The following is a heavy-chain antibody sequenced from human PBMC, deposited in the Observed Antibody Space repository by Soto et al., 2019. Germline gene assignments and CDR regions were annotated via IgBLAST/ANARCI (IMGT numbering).Heavy chain of an antibody. CDR2: IFYTGIT. V-gene: IGHV4-59*01. CDR1: GASISSYY. CDR3: ARGTTIFGVVRPLPFDY. J-gene: IGHJ4*02. D-gene: IGHD3-3*01. Sequence: QVQLQESGPGLVKPSETLSLACTVSGASISSYYWSWIRQPPGKGLEWIGSIFYTGITNYYPSLNIRVTISIDASKNQFFLKLTSVTAADPAVYYCARGTTIFGVVRPLPFDYWGQGTLVTVAS.